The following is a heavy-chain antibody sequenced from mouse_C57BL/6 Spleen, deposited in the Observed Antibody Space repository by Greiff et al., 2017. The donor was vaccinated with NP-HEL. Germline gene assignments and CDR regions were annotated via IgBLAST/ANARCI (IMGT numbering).Heavy chain of an antibody. CDR2: IDPSDSYT. J-gene: IGHJ4*01. CDR1: GYTFTSYW. V-gene: IGHV1-50*01. Sequence: VQLQQSGAELVKPGASVKLSCKASGYTFTSYWMQWVKQRPGQGLEWIGEIDPSDSYTNYNQKFQGKATLTVDTSSSTAYMQLSSLTSEDSAVYYCARYLRYYAMDYWGQGTSVTVSS. D-gene: IGHD5-1*01. CDR3: ARYLRYYAMDY.